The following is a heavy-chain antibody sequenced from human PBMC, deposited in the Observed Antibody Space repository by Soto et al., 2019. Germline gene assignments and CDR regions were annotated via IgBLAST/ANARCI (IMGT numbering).Heavy chain of an antibody. CDR2: ISAYNGNT. V-gene: IGHV1-18*01. Sequence: QVRLVQSGAEVKKPGASVKVSCKASGYTFTSYGISWVRQAPGQGLEWMGWISAYNGNTNYAPKLQGRVTMTTDTSTSTAYMELRSLRSDDTAVYYCARERISSGSTDLFDIWGQGTMVPVSS. D-gene: IGHD6-19*01. CDR1: GYTFTSYG. CDR3: ARERISSGSTDLFDI. J-gene: IGHJ3*02.